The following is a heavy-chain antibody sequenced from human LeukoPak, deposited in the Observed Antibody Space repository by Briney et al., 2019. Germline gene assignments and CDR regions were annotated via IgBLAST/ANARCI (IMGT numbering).Heavy chain of an antibody. CDR2: IKSKTDGGTT. Sequence: GGSLRLPCAGSGFIFSNACMTWVRRGPGKGLEWVGRIKSKTDGGTTDYAAPVKDRFIISRDDSENTLYLQMNSLKAEDTAVYYCTSDRPAMGREWKPSYIDPWGQGTLVTVSS. V-gene: IGHV3-15*01. CDR3: TSDRPAMGREWKPSYIDP. J-gene: IGHJ5*02. CDR1: GFIFSNAC. D-gene: IGHD5-18*01.